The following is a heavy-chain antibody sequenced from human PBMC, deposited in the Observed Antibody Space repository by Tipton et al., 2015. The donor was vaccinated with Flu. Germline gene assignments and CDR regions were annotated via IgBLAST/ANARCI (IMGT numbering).Heavy chain of an antibody. CDR3: ARAGGYGYDY. D-gene: IGHD5-18*01. CDR1: GGSISSSSYY. V-gene: IGHV4-39*07. CDR2: IYYSGST. Sequence: SLTCTVSGGSISSSSYYWGWIRQPPGKGLEWIGSIYYSGSTYYNPSLKSRVTISVDTSKNQFSLKLSSVTAADTAVYYCARAGGYGYDYWGQGTLVTVSS. J-gene: IGHJ4*02.